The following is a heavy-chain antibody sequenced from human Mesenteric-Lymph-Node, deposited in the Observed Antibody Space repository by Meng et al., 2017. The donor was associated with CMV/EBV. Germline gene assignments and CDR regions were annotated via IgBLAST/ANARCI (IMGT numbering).Heavy chain of an antibody. D-gene: IGHD2-15*01. CDR2: IYYSGST. CDR1: GGSISSYY. Sequence: SETLSLTCTVSGGSISSYYWSWIRQPPGKGLEWIGYIYYSGSTNYNPYLKSRVTISVDTSKNQFSQKLSSVTAADTAVYYCARGRGIVGSDYWGQGTLVTVSS. V-gene: IGHV4-59*01. CDR3: ARGRGIVGSDY. J-gene: IGHJ4*02.